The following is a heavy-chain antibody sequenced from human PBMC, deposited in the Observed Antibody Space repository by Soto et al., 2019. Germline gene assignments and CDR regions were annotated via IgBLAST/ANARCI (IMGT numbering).Heavy chain of an antibody. J-gene: IGHJ4*02. CDR3: ARDLGGYDGQSFDY. Sequence: QVQLVESGGGVVQPGRSLRLSCAASGFTFSSYAMHWVRQAPGKGLEWVAVISYDGSNKYYADSVKGRFTISRDNSKNTLFLQMNSLRAEDTAVYYCARDLGGYDGQSFDYWGQGTLVTVSS. D-gene: IGHD5-12*01. CDR2: ISYDGSNK. V-gene: IGHV3-30-3*01. CDR1: GFTFSSYA.